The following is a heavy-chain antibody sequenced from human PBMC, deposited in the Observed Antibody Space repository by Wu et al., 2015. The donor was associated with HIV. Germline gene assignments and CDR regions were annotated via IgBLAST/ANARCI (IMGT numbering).Heavy chain of an antibody. CDR3: ARDLEGGHCSGGSCYPGWFDP. J-gene: IGHJ5*02. Sequence: QVQLVQSGAEVKKPGASVKVSCKASGYTFTSYGISWVRQAPGQGLEWMGWISAYNGNTNYAQKLQGRVTMTTDTSTSTAYMELRSLRSDDTAVYYCARDLEGGHCSGGSCYPGWFDPWGQGTLVTVSS. V-gene: IGHV1-18*01. CDR2: ISAYNGNT. CDR1: GYTFTSYG. D-gene: IGHD2-15*01.